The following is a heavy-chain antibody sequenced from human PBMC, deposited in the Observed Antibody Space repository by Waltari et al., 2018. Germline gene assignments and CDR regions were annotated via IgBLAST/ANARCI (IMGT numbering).Heavy chain of an antibody. CDR1: GGSISSYY. V-gene: IGHV4-59*01. CDR2: IYYSGST. CDR3: ARSMANSRFDY. Sequence: QVQLQESGPGLVKPSETLSLPCTVSGGSISSYYWSWIRQPPGKGLEWIGYIYYSGSTNYNPSLKSRVTISVDTSKNQFSLKLSSVTAADTAVYYCARSMANSRFDYWGQGTLVTVSS. D-gene: IGHD1-1*01. J-gene: IGHJ4*02.